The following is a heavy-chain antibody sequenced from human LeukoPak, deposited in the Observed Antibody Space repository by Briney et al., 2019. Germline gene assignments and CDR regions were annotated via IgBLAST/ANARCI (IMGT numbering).Heavy chain of an antibody. V-gene: IGHV3-23*01. CDR1: GCIFSSYA. D-gene: IGHD1-26*01. CDR2: ISGSGGVT. J-gene: IGHJ4*02. CDR3: AKASWEGVTTTYFDY. Sequence: GGSLRLSCAVSGCIFSSYAMNWVRQAPGKGLEWVSGISGSGGVTYYADSVKGWFTISRDNSKNTLYLQMNSLRGDDTAIYYCAKASWEGVTTTYFDYWGQGTLVPVSS.